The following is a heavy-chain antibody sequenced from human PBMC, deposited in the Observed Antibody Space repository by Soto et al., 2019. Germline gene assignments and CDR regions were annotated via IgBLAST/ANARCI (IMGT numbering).Heavy chain of an antibody. CDR3: ARTFDYYGMDV. CDR2: IYHAGSV. V-gene: IGHV4-38-2*01. J-gene: IGHJ6*02. Sequence: SETLSLTCAVSGYSIASGYYWACIRQSPGKGLEWIGSIYHAGSVYYNPSLNSRVAVSLDTSKNHFSLKLTSVTAADTAVYYCARTFDYYGMDVWGQGTTVTVSS. CDR1: GYSIASGYY.